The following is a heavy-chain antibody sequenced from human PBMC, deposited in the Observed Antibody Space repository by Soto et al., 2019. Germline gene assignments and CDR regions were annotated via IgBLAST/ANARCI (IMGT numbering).Heavy chain of an antibody. Sequence: EVQLVESGGGLVQPGGSLRLSCAASGFTVSSNYISWGRQAPGKGLEWVSVIYSGGSTYKADSVQGRFTISRDNSKTTLYLQMNSLRAEDTAVYYCAREPLAGGDSHFDYWGQGTLVTVSS. J-gene: IGHJ4*02. V-gene: IGHV3-66*01. CDR3: AREPLAGGDSHFDY. CDR1: GFTVSSNY. CDR2: IYSGGST. D-gene: IGHD3-10*01.